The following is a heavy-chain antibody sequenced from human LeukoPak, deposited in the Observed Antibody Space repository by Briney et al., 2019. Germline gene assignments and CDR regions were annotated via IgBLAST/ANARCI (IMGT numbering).Heavy chain of an antibody. V-gene: IGHV3-48*03. CDR1: GFTFTSYE. D-gene: IGHD3-3*01. Sequence: PGGSLRLSCAASGFTFTSYEMNWVRQAPGKGLEWVSYISSSGSTIYYADSVKGRFTISRDNAKNSLYLQMNSLRAEDTAVYYCARDLSIDFWSGYLDYWGHGTLVTVSS. CDR3: ARDLSIDFWSGYLDY. J-gene: IGHJ4*01. CDR2: ISSSGSTI.